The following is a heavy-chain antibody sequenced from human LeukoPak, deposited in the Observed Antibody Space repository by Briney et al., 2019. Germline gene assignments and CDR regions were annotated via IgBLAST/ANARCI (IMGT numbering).Heavy chain of an antibody. CDR1: GFTLSFCW. J-gene: IGHJ4*02. D-gene: IGHD2-15*01. Sequence: GGSLRLSCAAAGFTLSFCWMSWVRQAPGKGLEWVANIKQRGTEKYYAGSVKGRFTISRDDAKNSLYLHMNSLRADDTAVYYCVSSYCSGGTCYDFDYWGQGTLVTVSS. CDR2: IKQRGTEK. V-gene: IGHV3-7*01. CDR3: VSSYCSGGTCYDFDY.